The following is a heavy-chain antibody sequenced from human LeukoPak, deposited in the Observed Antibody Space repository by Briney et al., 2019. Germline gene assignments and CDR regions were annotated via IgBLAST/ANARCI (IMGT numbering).Heavy chain of an antibody. J-gene: IGHJ4*02. V-gene: IGHV4-34*01. CDR2: INHSGST. CDR3: AREIAVAGTRNYYFDY. Sequence: SETLSLTCAVYGGSFSGYYWSWIRHPPGKGLEWIGEINHSGSTNYNPSLKSRVTISVDTSKNQFSLKLSSVTAADTAVYYCAREIAVAGTRNYYFDYWGQGTLVTVSS. CDR1: GGSFSGYY. D-gene: IGHD6-19*01.